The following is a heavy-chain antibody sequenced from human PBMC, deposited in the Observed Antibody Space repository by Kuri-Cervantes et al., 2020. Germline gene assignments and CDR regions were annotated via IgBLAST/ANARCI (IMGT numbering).Heavy chain of an antibody. Sequence: SETLSLTCTVFGGSISSSSYYWGWIRQPPGKGLEWIGSIYYSGSTNYNPSLKSRVTISVDTSKNQFSLKLSSVTAADTAVYYCARAKRYHNAFDIWGQGTMVTVSS. D-gene: IGHD3-9*01. CDR1: GGSISSSSYY. V-gene: IGHV4-39*07. CDR2: IYYSGST. CDR3: ARAKRYHNAFDI. J-gene: IGHJ3*02.